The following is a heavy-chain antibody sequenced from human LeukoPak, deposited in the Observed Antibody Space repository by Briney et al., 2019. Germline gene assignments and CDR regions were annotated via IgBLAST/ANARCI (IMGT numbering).Heavy chain of an antibody. J-gene: IGHJ6*02. CDR1: GYSFTSYW. V-gene: IGHV5-51*01. Sequence: GESLKISCKGSGYSFTSYWIGWVRHMPGKGLEWIGIIYPGDSDTRYSPSFQGQVTISADKSISTAYLQWSSLKASDTAMYYCGTVTTGEYYYYYGMDVWGQGTTVTVSS. D-gene: IGHD4-17*01. CDR2: IYPGDSDT. CDR3: GTVTTGEYYYYYGMDV.